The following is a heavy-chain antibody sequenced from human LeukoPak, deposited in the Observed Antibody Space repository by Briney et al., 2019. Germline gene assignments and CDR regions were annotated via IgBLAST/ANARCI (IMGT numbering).Heavy chain of an antibody. CDR1: RYTFIAYY. J-gene: IGHJ4*02. D-gene: IGHD6-19*01. V-gene: IGHV1-2*02. Sequence: ASVKVPCKASRYTFIAYYIHWVRQAPGHGLEWMGWINPKSGGTSYAQKFQGRVTMTRDTSISTANMELSRLRSDDTAVYYCARDRFSDSSGWGLLDYWGQGTLVTVSS. CDR2: INPKSGGT. CDR3: ARDRFSDSSGWGLLDY.